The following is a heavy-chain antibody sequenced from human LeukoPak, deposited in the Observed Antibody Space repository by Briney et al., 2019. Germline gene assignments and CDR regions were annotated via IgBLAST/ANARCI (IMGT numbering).Heavy chain of an antibody. CDR2: ISYDGSNK. V-gene: IGHV3-30*18. Sequence: GRSLRLSCAASGFTFSSYGMHWVRQAPGKGLEWVAVISYDGSNKYYADSVKGRFTISRDNSKNTLYLQMNSLRAEDTAVYYCAKDGGYCSGGSCALDYWGQGTLVTVSS. CDR3: AKDGGYCSGGSCALDY. CDR1: GFTFSSYG. D-gene: IGHD2-15*01. J-gene: IGHJ4*02.